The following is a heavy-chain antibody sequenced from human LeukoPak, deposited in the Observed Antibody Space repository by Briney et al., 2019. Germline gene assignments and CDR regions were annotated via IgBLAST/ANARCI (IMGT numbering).Heavy chain of an antibody. Sequence: GGSLRLSCAASGFTFSSYSMNWVRQAPGKGLEWVSYISSSSSYIYYADSVKGRFTISRDNAKNSLYLQMNSLRAEDTAVYYCARNSYGYSHFDYWGQGTLVTVSS. D-gene: IGHD5-18*01. CDR2: ISSSSSYI. CDR1: GFTFSSYS. CDR3: ARNSYGYSHFDY. V-gene: IGHV3-21*05. J-gene: IGHJ4*02.